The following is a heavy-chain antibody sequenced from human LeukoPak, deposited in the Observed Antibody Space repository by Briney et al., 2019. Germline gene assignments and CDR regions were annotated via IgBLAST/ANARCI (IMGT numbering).Heavy chain of an antibody. V-gene: IGHV3-11*04. CDR2: ISYNGSHI. Sequence: GGSLRLSCAASGFTFSDYYMIWIRQAPGKGLEWVSYISYNGSHIYYADSVKGRFTLSSDNAKNSLYLQMNSLRADDTAVYYCARPRRGYSYGFFDIWGQGTLVTVSS. CDR3: ARPRRGYSYGFFDI. D-gene: IGHD5-18*01. J-gene: IGHJ4*02. CDR1: GFTFSDYY.